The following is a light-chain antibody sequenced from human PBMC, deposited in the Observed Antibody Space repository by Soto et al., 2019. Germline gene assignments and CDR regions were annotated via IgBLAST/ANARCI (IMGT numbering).Light chain of an antibody. CDR3: QSYDNTLKGCV. J-gene: IGLJ1*01. Sequence: QAVVTQPPSVSGAPGQRVIIPCTGGSSNIGADYEVHWYQQLPGTAPKLLIYGNTNRPSGFPDRFSGSKSGSSASLAITGLQAEEEAEYYCQSYDNTLKGCVFGTGTKLTVL. V-gene: IGLV1-40*01. CDR2: GNT. CDR1: SSNIGADYE.